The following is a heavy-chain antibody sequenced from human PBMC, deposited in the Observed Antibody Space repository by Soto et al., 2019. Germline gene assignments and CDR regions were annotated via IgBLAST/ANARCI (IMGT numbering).Heavy chain of an antibody. J-gene: IGHJ4*02. CDR3: AAWEYGSGSDY. V-gene: IGHV1-58*02. Sequence: QMQLVQSGPEVKKPGTSVKVSCKASGFTFTSSAMQWVRQARGQRLEWIGWIVVGSGNTTYAQKFQERVTITRDMSPSTAYMQRSILRSEEEAVYYCAAWEYGSGSDYWGQGTLVTVAT. CDR1: GFTFTSSA. D-gene: IGHD3-10*01. CDR2: IVVGSGNT.